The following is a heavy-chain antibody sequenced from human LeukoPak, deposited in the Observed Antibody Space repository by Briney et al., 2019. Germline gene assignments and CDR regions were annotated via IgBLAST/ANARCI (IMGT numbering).Heavy chain of an antibody. V-gene: IGHV3-74*01. CDR2: ISHDGII. CDR3: ARDWVYKIDY. Sequence: GGSLRLSCAGSGFSFSYHWMHWVRQAPGKGLVWVSRISHDGIISYADSVKGRFTISRDNAKNTLILQMNSLRVEDTAVYYCARDWVYKIDYWGRGTLVTVSS. J-gene: IGHJ4*02. CDR1: GFSFSYHW. D-gene: IGHD5-24*01.